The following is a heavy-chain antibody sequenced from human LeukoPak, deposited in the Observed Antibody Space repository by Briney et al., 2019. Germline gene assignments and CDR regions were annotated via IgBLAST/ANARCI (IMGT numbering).Heavy chain of an antibody. J-gene: IGHJ4*02. CDR3: ASYGGQYSSRPHYFDY. CDR2: IYYSGST. CDR1: GGSISSSSYY. V-gene: IGHV4-39*07. Sequence: PSETLSLTCTVSGGSISSSSYYWGWIRQPPGKGLEWIGNIYYSGSTHYNPSLKSRVTMSVDTSKNQFSLKLNSVTAADTAVYYCASYGGQYSSRPHYFDYWGQGTLVTVSS. D-gene: IGHD6-13*01.